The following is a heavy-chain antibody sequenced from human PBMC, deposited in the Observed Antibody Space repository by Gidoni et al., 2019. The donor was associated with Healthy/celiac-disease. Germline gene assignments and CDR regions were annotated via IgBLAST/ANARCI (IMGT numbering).Heavy chain of an antibody. CDR2: ISGSGGST. CDR3: AKGPGVVPAAIGLYNWFDP. V-gene: IGHV3-23*01. J-gene: IGHJ5*02. D-gene: IGHD2-2*01. CDR1: GFTFSSYA. Sequence: EVQLLESGGGLVQPGGSLRLSCAASGFTFSSYAMSWVRQAPGKGLEWGSAISGSGGSTYYADSVKGRFTISRDNSKNTLYLQMNSLRAEDTAVYYCAKGPGVVPAAIGLYNWFDPWGQGTLVTVSS.